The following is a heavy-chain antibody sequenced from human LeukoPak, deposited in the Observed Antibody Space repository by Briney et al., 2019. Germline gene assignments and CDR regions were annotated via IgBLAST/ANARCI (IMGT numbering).Heavy chain of an antibody. J-gene: IGHJ4*02. D-gene: IGHD2-2*01. CDR3: ARTDGRYCSSTSCYGAPYFDY. CDR2: IIPIFGTA. V-gene: IGHV1-69*13. CDR1: GGTFSSYA. Sequence: ASVKVSCKASGGTFSSYAISWVRQAPGQGLEWMGGIIPIFGTANYAQKFQGRVTITADESTSTAYMELRSLRSDDTAVYYCARTDGRYCSSTSCYGAPYFDYWGQGTLVTVSS.